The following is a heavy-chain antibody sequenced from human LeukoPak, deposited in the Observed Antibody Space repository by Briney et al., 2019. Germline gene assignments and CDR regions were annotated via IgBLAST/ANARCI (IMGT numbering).Heavy chain of an antibody. CDR1: GESFSGDY. J-gene: IGHJ5*02. Sequence: SETLSLTCGVYGESFSGDYWSWIRQPPGKGLEWIGEINQSGSTNYIPSLKSRVTISVDTSKNQFSLKLIFVTAADTAVYYCARGRWLQYETWGQGTLVTVSS. CDR2: INQSGST. D-gene: IGHD5-24*01. CDR3: ARGRWLQYET. V-gene: IGHV4-34*01.